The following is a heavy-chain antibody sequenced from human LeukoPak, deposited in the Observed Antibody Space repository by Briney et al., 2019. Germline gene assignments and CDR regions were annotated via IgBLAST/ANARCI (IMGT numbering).Heavy chain of an antibody. V-gene: IGHV4-34*01. CDR1: GGSFSDYY. J-gene: IGHJ4*02. CDR2: INYNGRP. Sequence: PSETLSLTCAVYGGSFSDYYWSWIRQSPEKGLEWIGEINYNGRPNYNPSLKSRVTMSVDTSKNQFSLKMSAVTAADTAVYYCARVGYRSYFDSSGSYNPNFLDYWGRGTLVTVSS. CDR3: ARVGYRSYFDSSGSYNPNFLDY. D-gene: IGHD3-22*01.